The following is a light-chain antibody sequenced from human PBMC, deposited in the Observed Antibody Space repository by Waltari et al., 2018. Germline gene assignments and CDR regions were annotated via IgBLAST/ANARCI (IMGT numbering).Light chain of an antibody. J-gene: IGLJ3*02. V-gene: IGLV3-21*04. Sequence: SYVVTQAPSVSVAPGTTARITCGGNNIGSKSVNWYRQKPGQAPVLVMYYDKDRPSGIPERVSGSNSGNTATLIISRVEAGDEADYYCQVWDSNNDHWVFGGGTRLTV. CDR1: NIGSKS. CDR3: QVWDSNNDHWV. CDR2: YDK.